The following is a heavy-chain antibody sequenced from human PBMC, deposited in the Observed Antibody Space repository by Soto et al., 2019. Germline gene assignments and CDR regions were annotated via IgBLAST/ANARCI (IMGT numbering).Heavy chain of an antibody. J-gene: IGHJ4*02. CDR2: IMSNHGK. Sequence: GXTLVTPTKTLTXSCTVCRFSLSDDAMGVIWVRQCPVKAPEWLVQIMSNHGKSLSKSLQNRITVYEDTSKSQVVLMMTNMDTEDAGKYYCARIVVPGTIPTFAYWGQGTLGPVS. V-gene: IGHV2-26*01. D-gene: IGHD1-7*01. CDR3: ARIVVPGTIPTFAY. CDR1: RFSLSDDAMG.